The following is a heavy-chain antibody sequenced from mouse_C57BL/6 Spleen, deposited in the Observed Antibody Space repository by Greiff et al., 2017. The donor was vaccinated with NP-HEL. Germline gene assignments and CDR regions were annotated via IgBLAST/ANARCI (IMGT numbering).Heavy chain of an antibody. V-gene: IGHV5-6*01. CDR1: GFTFSSYG. D-gene: IGHD1-1*01. CDR3: ASLLHYYGSSSYYYAMDY. CDR2: ISSGSGYT. J-gene: IGHJ4*01. Sequence: EVKLVESGGDLVKPGGSLKLSCAASGFTFSSYGMSWVRQTPDKRLEWVATISSGSGYTYYPDSVKGRFTIPRDNAKNTLYLQMSSLKSEDTAMYYYASLLHYYGSSSYYYAMDYWGQGTTVTVSS.